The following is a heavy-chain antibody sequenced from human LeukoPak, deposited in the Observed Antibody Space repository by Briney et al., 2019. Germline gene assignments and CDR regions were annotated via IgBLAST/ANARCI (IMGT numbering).Heavy chain of an antibody. V-gene: IGHV3-23*01. CDR1: GFTFESYT. CDR3: AKGSEAGGD. CDR2: ISGSGGST. Sequence: GGSLRLSCAASGFTFESYTIHWVRQAPGKGLEWVSAISGSGGSTYYADSVKGRFTISRDNSKNTLYLQMNSLRAEDTAVYYCAKGSEAGGDWGQGTLVTVSS. J-gene: IGHJ4*02. D-gene: IGHD1-26*01.